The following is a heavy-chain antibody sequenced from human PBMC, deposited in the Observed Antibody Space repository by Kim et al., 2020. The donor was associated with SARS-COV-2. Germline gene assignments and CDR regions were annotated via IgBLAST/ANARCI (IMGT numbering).Heavy chain of an antibody. CDR3: AKDISDGDMITFGGVGPKGPFDY. CDR2: ISWNSGSI. V-gene: IGHV3-9*01. CDR1: GFTFDDYA. J-gene: IGHJ4*02. D-gene: IGHD3-16*01. Sequence: GGSLRLSCAASGFTFDDYAMHWVRQAPGKGLEWVSGISWNSGSIGYADSVKGRFTISRDNAKNSLYLQMNSLRAEDTALYYCAKDISDGDMITFGGVGPKGPFDYWGQGTLVTVSS.